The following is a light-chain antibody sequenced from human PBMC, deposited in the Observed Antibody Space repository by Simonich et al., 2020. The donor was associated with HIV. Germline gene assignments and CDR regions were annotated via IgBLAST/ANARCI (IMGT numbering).Light chain of an antibody. V-gene: IGKV2-28*01. CDR3: MQALQTPFT. CDR2: LGA. Sequence: DIVMTQSPLSLPVTPGEPASISCRSSQSLLSSNGYNYFDWYLQKPGQSPQLLIYLGANRASGVPDRFSGSGSGTDFTLKISRVEAEDVGVYYCMQALQTPFTFGPGTKVDIK. CDR1: QSLLSSNGYNY. J-gene: IGKJ3*01.